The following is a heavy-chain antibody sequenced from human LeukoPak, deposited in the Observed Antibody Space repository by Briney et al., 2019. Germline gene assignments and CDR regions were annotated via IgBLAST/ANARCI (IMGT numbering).Heavy chain of an antibody. CDR3: ARSLAAAWPNWFDP. CDR2: IIPIFGTA. V-gene: IGHV1-69*06. J-gene: IGHJ5*02. Sequence: ASVKVSCKASGGTFSSYAISWVRQAPGQGLEWMGGIIPIFGTANYAQKFQGRVTITADKSTSTAYMELSSLRSEDTAVYYCARSLAAAWPNWFDPWGQGTLVTVSS. CDR1: GGTFSSYA. D-gene: IGHD6-13*01.